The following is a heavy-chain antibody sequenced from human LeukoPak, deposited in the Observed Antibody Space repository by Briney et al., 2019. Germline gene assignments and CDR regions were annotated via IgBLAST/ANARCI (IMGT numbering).Heavy chain of an antibody. CDR3: ARGLPYCSSTSCPSEAFDI. CDR2: IYYSGST. J-gene: IGHJ3*02. CDR1: GGSISSSSYY. Sequence: SETLSLTCTVSGGSISSSSYYWGWIRQPPGKGLEWIGSIYYSGSTYYNPSLKSRVTISVDTSKNQFSLKLSSVTAADTAVYYCARGLPYCSSTSCPSEAFDIWGQGTMVTVSS. D-gene: IGHD2-2*01. V-gene: IGHV4-39*07.